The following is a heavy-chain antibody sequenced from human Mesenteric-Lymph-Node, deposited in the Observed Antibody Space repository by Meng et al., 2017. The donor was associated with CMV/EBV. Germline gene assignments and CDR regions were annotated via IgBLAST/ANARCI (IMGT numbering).Heavy chain of an antibody. Sequence: FSNAWMSWVRQAPGKGLEWVGRIKSKTDGGTTDYAAPVKGRFTISRDDSKNTLYLQMNSLKTEDTAVYYCTTGGIIVVPAASTRFDPWGQGTLVTVSS. V-gene: IGHV3-15*01. J-gene: IGHJ5*02. D-gene: IGHD2-2*01. CDR3: TTGGIIVVPAASTRFDP. CDR1: FSNAW. CDR2: IKSKTDGGTT.